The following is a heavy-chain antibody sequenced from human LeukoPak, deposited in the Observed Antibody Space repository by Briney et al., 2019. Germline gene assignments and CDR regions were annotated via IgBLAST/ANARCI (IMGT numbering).Heavy chain of an antibody. J-gene: IGHJ4*02. CDR3: ARVVDTAMVLDY. Sequence: PSETLSLTCSVSGGSMSSYYWSWIRQSPGKGLEWIGYIYHSGSTYYNPSLKSRVTISVDTSKNQFSLKLSSVTAADTAVYYCARVVDTAMVLDYWGQGTLVTVSS. D-gene: IGHD5-18*01. CDR1: GGSMSSYY. CDR2: IYHSGST. V-gene: IGHV4-59*12.